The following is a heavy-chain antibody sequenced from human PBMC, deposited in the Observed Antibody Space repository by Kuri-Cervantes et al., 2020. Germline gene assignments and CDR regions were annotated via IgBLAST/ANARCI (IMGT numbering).Heavy chain of an antibody. D-gene: IGHD4-17*01. J-gene: IGHJ4*02. V-gene: IGHV4-59*01. Sequence: SETLSLTCTVSGGSINNYYWSWIRLPPGKGLEWIGYIYSSGSTNYNPSLKSRVTISVDTSKNQFSLKLSSVTAADTAVYYCARGTAPDYWGQGTLVTVSS. CDR1: GGSINNYY. CDR2: IYSSGST. CDR3: ARGTAPDY.